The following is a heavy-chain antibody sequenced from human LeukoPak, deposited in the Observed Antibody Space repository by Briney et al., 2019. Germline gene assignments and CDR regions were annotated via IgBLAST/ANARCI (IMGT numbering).Heavy chain of an antibody. J-gene: IGHJ3*01. CDR3: ARRGYSPSDVVDV. CDR2: IYPGDSTT. Sequence: GESLKISCKGSGYSFTNYWIGWVGQMPGKGLEWMGIIYPGDSTTKYSPSFEGQVLISVDKSISTAYLHWGSLKASDTAMYFCARRGYSPSDVVDVWGQGTMVTVS. CDR1: GYSFTNYW. V-gene: IGHV5-51*01. D-gene: IGHD3-22*01.